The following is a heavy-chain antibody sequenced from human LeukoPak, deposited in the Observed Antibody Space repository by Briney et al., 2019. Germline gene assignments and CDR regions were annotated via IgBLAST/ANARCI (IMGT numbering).Heavy chain of an antibody. J-gene: IGHJ6*02. CDR2: ISYDGSNK. CDR3: AKDPFVTTGWSGGYYYGMDV. Sequence: GRSLRLSCAASGFTFSSYGMHWVRQAPGKGLEWVAVISYDGSNKYYADSVKGRFTISRDNSKNTLYLQMNSLRAEDMAVYYCAKDPFVTTGWSGGYYYGMDVWGQGTTVTVSS. D-gene: IGHD4-17*01. CDR1: GFTFSSYG. V-gene: IGHV3-30*18.